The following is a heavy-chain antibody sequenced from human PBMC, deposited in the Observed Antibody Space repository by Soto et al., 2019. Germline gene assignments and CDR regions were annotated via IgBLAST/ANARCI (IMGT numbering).Heavy chain of an antibody. J-gene: IGHJ4*02. CDR1: GGTFSSYA. V-gene: IGHV1-69*13. Sequence: SVKVSCKASGGTFSSYAISWVRQAPGQGLEWMGGIIPIFGTANCAQKFQGRVTITADESTSTAYMELSSLRSEDTAVYYCARGSHYYDSSGYYYLPGTFDYWGQGTLVTVSS. D-gene: IGHD3-22*01. CDR3: ARGSHYYDSSGYYYLPGTFDY. CDR2: IIPIFGTA.